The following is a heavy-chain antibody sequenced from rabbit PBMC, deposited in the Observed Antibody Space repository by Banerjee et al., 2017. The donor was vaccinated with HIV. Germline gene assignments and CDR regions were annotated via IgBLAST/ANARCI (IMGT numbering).Heavy chain of an antibody. CDR1: GFSFSSSYW. CDR2: IYTGSGSA. J-gene: IGHJ4*01. Sequence: QEQLEESGGDLVKPEGSLTLTCTASGFSFSSSYWICWVRQAPGKGLEWIACIYTGSGSALYVSWAKGRFTISKTSSTTVTLQMTSLTAADTATYFCARDPSSNGVIGWNLNLWGQGTLVTVS. D-gene: IGHD1-1*01. CDR3: ARDPSSNGVIGWNLNL. V-gene: IGHV1S45*01.